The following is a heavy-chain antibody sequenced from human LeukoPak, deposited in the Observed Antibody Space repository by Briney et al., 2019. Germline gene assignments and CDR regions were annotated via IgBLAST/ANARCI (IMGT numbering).Heavy chain of an antibody. CDR3: ARDRRSGYCSSTSCYLYDY. CDR1: GYTFTSYG. D-gene: IGHD2-2*01. Sequence: GASVKVSCKASGYTFTSYGISWVRQAPGQGLEWMGWISAYNGNTNYAQKLQGRVTMTTDTSTSTAYMELRSLRSDDTAVYYCARDRRSGYCSSTSCYLYDYWGQGTLVTVS. J-gene: IGHJ4*02. V-gene: IGHV1-18*01. CDR2: ISAYNGNT.